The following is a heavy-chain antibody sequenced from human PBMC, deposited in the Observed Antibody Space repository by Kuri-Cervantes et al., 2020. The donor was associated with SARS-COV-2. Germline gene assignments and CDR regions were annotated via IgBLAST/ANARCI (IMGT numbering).Heavy chain of an antibody. V-gene: IGHV1-46*03. J-gene: IGHJ4*02. CDR2: INPSGGST. CDR3: ARGFIDIVVVPAAPGRHFDY. D-gene: IGHD2-2*01. Sequence: ASVKVSCKASGYTFTSYYMHWVRQAPGQGLEWMGIINPSGGSTSYAQKFQGRDTMTRDTSTSTVYMELSSLRSEDTAVYYCARGFIDIVVVPAAPGRHFDYWGQGTLVTVSS. CDR1: GYTFTSYY.